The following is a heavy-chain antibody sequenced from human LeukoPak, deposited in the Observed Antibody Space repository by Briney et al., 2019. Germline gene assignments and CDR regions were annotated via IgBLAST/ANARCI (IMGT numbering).Heavy chain of an antibody. CDR2: IYSSGST. V-gene: IGHV4-39*01. CDR3: ARLGGSGDTFDI. Sequence: PSETLSLTCTVSGGSISSRNYYWGWIRQPPGKGLECIGCIYSSGSTYHNPSLMSRVTISVDTSKSQFSLKLSSVTAADTAVYYCARLGGSGDTFDIWGQGTMVTVSS. CDR1: GGSISSRNYY. D-gene: IGHD3-10*01. J-gene: IGHJ3*02.